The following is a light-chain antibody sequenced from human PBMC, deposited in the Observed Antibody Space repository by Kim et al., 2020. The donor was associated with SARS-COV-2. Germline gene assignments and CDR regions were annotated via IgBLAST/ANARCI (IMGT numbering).Light chain of an antibody. V-gene: IGLV3-19*01. J-gene: IGLJ2*01. CDR2: GKN. Sequence: VALGQTVRITCQGDSLRRYYATWYQQKPGQAPILVIYGKNNRPSGIPDRFSGSSSGNTASLTITGTQAGDEADYYGNSRDSNDNVVFGGGTQLTVL. CDR3: NSRDSNDNVV. CDR1: SLRRYY.